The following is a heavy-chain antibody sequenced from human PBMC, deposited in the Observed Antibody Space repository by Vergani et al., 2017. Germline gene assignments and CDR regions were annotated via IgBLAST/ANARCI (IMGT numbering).Heavy chain of an antibody. Sequence: QITLKESGPTLVKPTQTLTLTCTFPGSSPSTSGVGVGWIRQPPGNALEWLALIYWNDEKRYSPSLKSRLTITKDTSKNQVVLTMTNMDPVDTATYYCAHSSVVRGTRPSYYYYYMDVWGKGTTVTVSS. CDR3: AHSSVVRGTRPSYYYYYMDV. D-gene: IGHD3-10*01. J-gene: IGHJ6*03. CDR2: IYWNDEK. V-gene: IGHV2-5*01. CDR1: GSSPSTSGVG.